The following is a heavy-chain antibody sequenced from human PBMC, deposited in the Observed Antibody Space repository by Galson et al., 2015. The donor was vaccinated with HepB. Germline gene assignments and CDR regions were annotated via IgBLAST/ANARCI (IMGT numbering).Heavy chain of an antibody. CDR1: GFTFSSYG. J-gene: IGHJ4*02. Sequence: LRLSCAASGFTFSSYGMYWVRQAPGKGLEWVAMIWYDGTIKYYKDSVRGRFTVSRDNSRNTLYLQMSSLRAEDTPVYYCARDFGFCLDHWGQGTPVTVSS. D-gene: IGHD3-3*01. V-gene: IGHV3-33*01. CDR3: ARDFGFCLDH. CDR2: IWYDGTIK.